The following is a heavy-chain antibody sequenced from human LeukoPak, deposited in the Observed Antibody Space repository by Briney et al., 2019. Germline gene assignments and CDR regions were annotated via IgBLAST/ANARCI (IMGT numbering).Heavy chain of an antibody. Sequence: PGGSLRLSCAASGFTFSSSWMHWARQAPGKGLVWVSRINTDGSRTDHADSVKGRSTISRDNAKDTLYLQMSSLRAEDTAVYYCVRGFGGRTDSWGQGTEVTVST. V-gene: IGHV3-74*01. J-gene: IGHJ5*01. CDR3: VRGFGGRTDS. CDR2: INTDGSRT. D-gene: IGHD2-15*01. CDR1: GFTFSSSW.